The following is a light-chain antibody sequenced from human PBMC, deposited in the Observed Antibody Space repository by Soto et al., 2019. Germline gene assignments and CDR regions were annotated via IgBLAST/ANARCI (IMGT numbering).Light chain of an antibody. Sequence: QSVLTQPASVSGSPGQSMTISCTGTSSDVGRYNVVSWYQQNPGKAPKLMIYEGNKRPSGVSNRFSGSKSGNTASLTISGLQAAYEADYYCCSYAGQRMVFGGGTKLTVL. CDR1: SSDVGRYNV. J-gene: IGLJ2*01. CDR2: EGN. CDR3: CSYAGQRMV. V-gene: IGLV2-23*01.